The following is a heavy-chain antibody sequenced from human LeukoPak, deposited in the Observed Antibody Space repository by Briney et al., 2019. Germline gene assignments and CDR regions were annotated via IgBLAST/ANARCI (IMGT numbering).Heavy chain of an antibody. D-gene: IGHD2-15*01. V-gene: IGHV3-21*01. CDR1: GFTFSSYS. CDR3: ARGGGPYGMDV. Sequence: GGSLRLSCAASGFTFSSYSMNWVRQAPGRGLEWVSSVSSTSSYMYYADSVKGRFTNSRDNPKNSLYLQMTSLRAEDTAVYYCARGGGPYGMDVWGQGTTVTVSS. CDR2: VSSTSSYM. J-gene: IGHJ6*02.